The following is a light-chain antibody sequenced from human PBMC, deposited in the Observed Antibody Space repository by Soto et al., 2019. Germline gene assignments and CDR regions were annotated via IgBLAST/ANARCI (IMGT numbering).Light chain of an antibody. Sequence: QSALTQPASVSGSPGQSITISCAGTRDDIGAYDYVSWYQQHPGNAPKLLVYEVTNRPSGVSDRFSGSKSCNTASLTISGLQAEDEADYFCCSYARSATVVFGGGTQLTVL. V-gene: IGLV2-14*01. J-gene: IGLJ2*01. CDR2: EVT. CDR3: CSYARSATVV. CDR1: RDDIGAYDY.